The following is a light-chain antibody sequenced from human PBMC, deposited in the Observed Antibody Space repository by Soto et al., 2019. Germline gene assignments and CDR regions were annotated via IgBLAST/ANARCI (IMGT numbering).Light chain of an antibody. CDR3: CSYAGSYTLWV. CDR1: SSDVGGYKY. CDR2: EVS. J-gene: IGLJ3*02. V-gene: IGLV2-14*01. Sequence: QSALTQPASVSGSPGQSITISCTGTSSDVGGYKYVSWYQQHPDKAPKLIIFEVSNRPSGVPDRFSGSKSGNTASLTISGLQAEDEADYHCCSYAGSYTLWVFGGGTKLTVL.